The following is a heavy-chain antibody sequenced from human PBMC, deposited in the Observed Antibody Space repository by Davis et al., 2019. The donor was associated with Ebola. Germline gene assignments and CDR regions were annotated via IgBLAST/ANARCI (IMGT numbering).Heavy chain of an antibody. CDR2: IKEDGSKE. CDR1: GFTFSNYW. CDR3: VRGGSATAY. V-gene: IGHV3-7*03. J-gene: IGHJ1*01. D-gene: IGHD2-15*01. Sequence: GESLKISCAASGFTFSNYWMSWARQAPGKGLECVAHIKEDGSKEFYVDSVKGRFTISRDNAKSSLFLQMKSLRAEDTAVFYCVRGGSATAYWGQGTPVTVSS.